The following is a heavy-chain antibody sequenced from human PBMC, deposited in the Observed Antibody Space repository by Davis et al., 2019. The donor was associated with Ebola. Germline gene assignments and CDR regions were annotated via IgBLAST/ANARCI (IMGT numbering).Heavy chain of an antibody. CDR2: LGTSADT. J-gene: IGHJ3*02. CDR3: AKDTSNIWFDI. Sequence: GGSLRLSCAASGFTFSSYAMHWVRQAPGKGLEWVSTLGTSADTYYADSVKGRFTTSRDNSKNTLYLQMNGLRVEDTAIYYCAKDTSNIWFDIWGQGTMVTVSS. V-gene: IGHV3-23*01. CDR1: GFTFSSYA. D-gene: IGHD1-26*01.